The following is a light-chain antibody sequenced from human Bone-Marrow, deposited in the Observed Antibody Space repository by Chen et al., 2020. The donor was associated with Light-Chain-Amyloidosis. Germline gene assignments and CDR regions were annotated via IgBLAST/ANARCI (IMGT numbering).Light chain of an antibody. CDR2: DDS. V-gene: IGLV3-21*02. CDR3: QVWDRSSDRPV. CDR1: NIGSTS. J-gene: IGLJ3*02. Sequence: SSVLPQPSSVSVAPGQPATIACGGNNIGSTSVHWYQQTPGQAPLLVVYDDSDRPSGIPGRLSGCNSGNTATLTISRVEAGDEADYYCQVWDRSSDRPVFGGGTKLTVL.